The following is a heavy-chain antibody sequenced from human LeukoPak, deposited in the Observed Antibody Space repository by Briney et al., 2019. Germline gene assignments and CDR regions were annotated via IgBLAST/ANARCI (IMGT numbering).Heavy chain of an antibody. V-gene: IGHV3-30*18. J-gene: IGHJ6*03. CDR3: AKDGYSSYYYYMDV. CDR1: GFTFSSYG. CDR2: ISYDGSNK. D-gene: IGHD6-13*01. Sequence: GRSLRLSCAASGFTFSSYGMHWVRQAPGKGLEWVAVISYDGSNKYYADSVKGRFTISRDNSKNTLYLQMNSLRAEDTAVYYCAKDGYSSYYYYMDVWGKGTTVTVSS.